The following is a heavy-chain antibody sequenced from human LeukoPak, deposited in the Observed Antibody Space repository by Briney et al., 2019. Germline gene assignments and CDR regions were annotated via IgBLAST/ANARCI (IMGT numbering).Heavy chain of an antibody. CDR3: AREAVVTNYLLLEYWYFDL. Sequence: KPSETLSLTCAVYGGSFSGYYWSWIRQPPGKGLEWIGKVNHSGSTNYNPSLKSRVTISVDTSKNHFSLKLSSVTAADTAVYYCAREAVVTNYLLLEYWYFDLWGRGTLVTVSS. CDR1: GGSFSGYY. CDR2: VNHSGST. J-gene: IGHJ2*01. D-gene: IGHD4-23*01. V-gene: IGHV4-34*01.